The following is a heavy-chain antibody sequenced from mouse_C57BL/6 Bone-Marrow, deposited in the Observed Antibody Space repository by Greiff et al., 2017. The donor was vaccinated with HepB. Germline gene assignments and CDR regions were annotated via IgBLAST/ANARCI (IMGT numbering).Heavy chain of an antibody. V-gene: IGHV14-4*01. CDR2: IDPENGDT. D-gene: IGHD1-1*01. Sequence: VQLQQYGAELVRPGASVKLSCTASGFNIKDDYMHWVKQRPEQGLEWIGWIDPENGDTEYASKFQGKATITADTSSNTAYLQLSSLTSEDTAVYYCTPFTTGNWYFDVWGTGTTVTVSS. CDR1: GFNIKDDY. J-gene: IGHJ1*03. CDR3: TPFTTGNWYFDV.